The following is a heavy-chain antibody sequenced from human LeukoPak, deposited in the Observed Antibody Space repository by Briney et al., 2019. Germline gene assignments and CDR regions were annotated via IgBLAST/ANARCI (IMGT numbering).Heavy chain of an antibody. J-gene: IGHJ3*02. V-gene: IGHV3-21*01. CDR2: ISSSSSYI. Sequence: GGSLRLSCAASGFTFRNAWMSWVRQAPGKGLEWVSSISSSSSYIYYADSVKGRFTISRDNAKNSLYLQMNSLRAEDTAVYYCARALAAAGTSAFDIWGQGTMVTVSS. CDR1: GFTFRNAW. CDR3: ARALAAAGTSAFDI. D-gene: IGHD6-13*01.